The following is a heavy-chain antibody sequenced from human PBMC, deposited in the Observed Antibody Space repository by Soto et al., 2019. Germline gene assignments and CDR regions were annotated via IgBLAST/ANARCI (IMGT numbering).Heavy chain of an antibody. CDR1: GFTFSSYW. CDR3: AKDFSSGCSGGSCYSGVDY. J-gene: IGHJ4*02. D-gene: IGHD2-15*01. Sequence: GGSLRLSCAASGFTFSSYWMSWVRQAPGKGLEWVANIKQDGSEKYYVDSVKGRFTISRDNSKNTLYLQMNSLRAEDTAVYYCAKDFSSGCSGGSCYSGVDYWGQGTLVTVSS. CDR2: IKQDGSEK. V-gene: IGHV3-7*03.